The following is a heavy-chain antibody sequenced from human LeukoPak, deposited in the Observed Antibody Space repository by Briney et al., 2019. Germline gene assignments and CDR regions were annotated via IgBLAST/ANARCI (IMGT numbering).Heavy chain of an antibody. Sequence: PGGSLRLSYAASGFTFSSYEMNWVRQAPGKGLEWLSYIIGSGSTTQYADSVRDRFTISRDNDKNAVYLQMNSLRADDTAIYYCVRDRGGAYSGDNLFDPWGQGTLVTVSS. CDR1: GFTFSSYE. CDR3: VRDRGGAYSGDNLFDP. D-gene: IGHD2-21*01. CDR2: IIGSGSTT. J-gene: IGHJ5*02. V-gene: IGHV3-48*03.